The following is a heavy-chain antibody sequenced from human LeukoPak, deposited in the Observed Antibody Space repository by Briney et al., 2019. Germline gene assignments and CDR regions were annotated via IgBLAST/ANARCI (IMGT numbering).Heavy chain of an antibody. J-gene: IGHJ4*02. CDR3: ARPGAGPTDY. D-gene: IGHD6-19*01. CDR1: GFTFSSYW. V-gene: IGHV3-74*01. CDR2: TNSDGSST. Sequence: GGSLRLSCAASGFTFSSYWMHWVRQAPGKGLVWVSRTNSDGSSTSYADSVKGRFTISRDNAKNTLYLQMNSLRAEDTAVYYCARPGAGPTDYWGQGTLVTVSS.